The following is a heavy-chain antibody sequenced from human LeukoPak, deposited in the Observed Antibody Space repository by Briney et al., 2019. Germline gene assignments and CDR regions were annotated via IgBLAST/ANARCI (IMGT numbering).Heavy chain of an antibody. V-gene: IGHV1-69*05. CDR1: GGTFSSYA. CDR3: ARGLGTGTKGIDYYYYMDV. Sequence: ASVKVSCKASGGTFSSYAISWVRRAPGQGLEWMGGIIPIFGTANYAQKFQGRVTITTDESTSTAYMELSSLRSEDTAVYYCARGLGTGTKGIDYYYYMDVWGKGTTVTVSS. J-gene: IGHJ6*03. D-gene: IGHD1-1*01. CDR2: IIPIFGTA.